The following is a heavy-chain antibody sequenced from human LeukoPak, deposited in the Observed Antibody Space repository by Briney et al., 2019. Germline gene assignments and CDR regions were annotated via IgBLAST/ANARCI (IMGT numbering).Heavy chain of an antibody. D-gene: IGHD1-1*01. V-gene: IGHV3-7*01. CDR1: GFTFSDYW. J-gene: IGHJ4*02. Sequence: GGSLRLSCAPSGFTFSDYWMSWVRQAPGKGLEWVANINKDGSEKFYVDSVKGRFTISRDNAKNSLYLQMNSLRAEDTAVYYCARWPGTFDYWGQGTLVSVSS. CDR3: ARWPGTFDY. CDR2: INKDGSEK.